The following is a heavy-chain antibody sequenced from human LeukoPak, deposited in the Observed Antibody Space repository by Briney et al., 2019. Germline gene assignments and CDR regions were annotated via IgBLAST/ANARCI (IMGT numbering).Heavy chain of an antibody. CDR3: ARGETFGELRNDY. V-gene: IGHV5-51*01. D-gene: IGHD3-10*01. CDR2: LYPGGSVT. CDR1: GYTFSTYS. J-gene: IGHJ4*02. Sequence: GESLKISCKGSGYTFSTYSIGWVRQKSGQGLEWMGILYPGGSVTRYSPSFQGQVTISADKSINTAYLQWSSLKASDTAMYYCARGETFGELRNDYWGQGTLVTVSS.